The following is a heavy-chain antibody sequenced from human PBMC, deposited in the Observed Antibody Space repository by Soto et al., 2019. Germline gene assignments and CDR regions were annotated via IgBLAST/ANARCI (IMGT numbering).Heavy chain of an antibody. V-gene: IGHV3-74*01. J-gene: IGHJ6*03. Sequence: GGSLRLSCAASGFTFSSYWMHWVRQAPGKGLVWVSRINSDGSSTSYADSVKGRFTISRDNAKNTLYLQMNSLRAEDTAVYYCARDQVDIVARGAYYYYMDVWGKGTTVTVSS. CDR1: GFTFSSYW. CDR3: ARDQVDIVARGAYYYYMDV. CDR2: INSDGSST. D-gene: IGHD5-12*01.